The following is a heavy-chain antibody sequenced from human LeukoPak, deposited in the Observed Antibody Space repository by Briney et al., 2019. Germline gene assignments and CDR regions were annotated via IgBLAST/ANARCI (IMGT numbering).Heavy chain of an antibody. J-gene: IGHJ4*02. CDR2: ISYDGSNK. V-gene: IGHV3-30*03. CDR1: GFIFSSYG. D-gene: IGHD1-26*01. CDR3: ARSSILGSTWAPLDY. Sequence: GRSLRLSCAASGFIFSSYGMHWVRQAPGKGLEWVAVISYDGSNKYYADSVKGRFTISRDNSKNTLYLQMNSLRAEDTALYHCARSSILGSTWAPLDYWGQGSLVTVTS.